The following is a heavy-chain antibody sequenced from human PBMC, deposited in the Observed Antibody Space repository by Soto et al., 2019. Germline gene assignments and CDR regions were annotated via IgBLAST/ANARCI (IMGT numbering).Heavy chain of an antibody. CDR3: AHRVLRTVFGLVTTTAIYFDF. D-gene: IGHD3-3*01. J-gene: IGHJ4*02. CDR1: GFSLTTSVVC. V-gene: IGHV2-5*02. CDR2: IYWDADK. Sequence: QITLNESGPTVVRPTETLTLTCRFSGFSLTTSVVCVGWIRQSPGKAPEWLALIYWDADKRYSASLQSRLTITKATSKNQVVLTVSDLDPTDTATYYCAHRVLRTVFGLVTTTAIYFDFWGQGTPVAVSS.